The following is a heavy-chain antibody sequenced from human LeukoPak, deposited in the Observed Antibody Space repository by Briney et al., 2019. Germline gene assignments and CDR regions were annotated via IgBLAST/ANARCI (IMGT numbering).Heavy chain of an antibody. J-gene: IGHJ5*02. V-gene: IGHV4-34*01. CDR1: GGTCSGYY. D-gene: IGHD4-11*01. CDR2: INHSGST. CDR3: ARFGTTYRRGWFVP. Sequence: PSETLSLTCAVYGGTCSGYYWSWIGQPQGKGREWSGEINHSGSTNYNPSLKSRVTISVDTSKNQFSLKLSSVTAADTAVYYCARFGTTYRRGWFVPWGQGTLVTVSS.